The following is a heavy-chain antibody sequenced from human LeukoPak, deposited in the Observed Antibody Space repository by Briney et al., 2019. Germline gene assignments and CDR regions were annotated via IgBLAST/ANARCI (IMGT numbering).Heavy chain of an antibody. CDR1: GGSISSGGYY. Sequence: SQTLSLTCTVSGGSISSGGYYWSWIRQHPGKGLEWIGYTYYSGSTYYNPSLKSRVTISVDTSKNQFSLKLSSVTAADTAVYYCARAAVAGTLVWFDPWGQGTLVTVSS. J-gene: IGHJ5*02. CDR3: ARAAVAGTLVWFDP. V-gene: IGHV4-31*03. CDR2: TYYSGST. D-gene: IGHD6-19*01.